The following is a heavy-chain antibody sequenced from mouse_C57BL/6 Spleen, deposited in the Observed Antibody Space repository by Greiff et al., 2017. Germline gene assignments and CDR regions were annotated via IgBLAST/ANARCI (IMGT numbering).Heavy chain of an antibody. V-gene: IGHV5-6*02. D-gene: IGHD2-1*01. CDR1: GFTFSSYG. CDR3: ARRGGNRYFDV. Sequence: EVMLVESGGDLVKPGGSLKLSCAASGFTFSSYGMSWVRQTPDKRLEWVATISSGGSYTYYPDSVKGRFTISRDNAKNTLYLQMSSLKSEDTAMYYCARRGGNRYFDVWGTGTTVTVSS. J-gene: IGHJ1*03. CDR2: ISSGGSYT.